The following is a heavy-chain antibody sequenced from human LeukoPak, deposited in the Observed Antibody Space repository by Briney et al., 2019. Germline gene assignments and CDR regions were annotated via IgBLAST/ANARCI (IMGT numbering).Heavy chain of an antibody. CDR2: IYYSGST. J-gene: IGHJ4*02. CDR1: GGSISSHY. V-gene: IGHV4-59*11. D-gene: IGHD3-22*01. CDR3: ASSYYYYDSSGYYSYYFDY. Sequence: SETLSLTCTVSGGSISSHYWSWIRQPPGKGLEWIGYIYYSGSTNYNPSLKSRVTISVDTSKNQFSLMLSSVTAADTAVYYCASSYYYYDSSGYYSYYFDYWGQGTLVTVSS.